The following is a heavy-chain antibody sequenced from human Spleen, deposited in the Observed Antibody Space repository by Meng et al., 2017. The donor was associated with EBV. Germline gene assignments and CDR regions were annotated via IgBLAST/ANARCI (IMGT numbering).Heavy chain of an antibody. CDR1: GFTFSDYY. V-gene: IGHV3-11*01. CDR3: ARDFTDDHYDSSFGY. CDR2: ISGSGRSG. D-gene: IGHD3-22*01. J-gene: IGHJ4*02. Sequence: QVQLVESGGGXVKPGGSLRLSCAASGFTFSDYYMSWIRQAPGKGLEWVSYISGSGRSGHHADSVKGRFTISRDNAKNSMYLQMNSLRVEDTAVYYCARDFTDDHYDSSFGYWGQGTLVTVSS.